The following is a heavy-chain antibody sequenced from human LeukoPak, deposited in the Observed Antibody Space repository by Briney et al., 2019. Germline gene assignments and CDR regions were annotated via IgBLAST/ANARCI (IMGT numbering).Heavy chain of an antibody. J-gene: IGHJ4*02. Sequence: GGSLRLSCAASGFTFSSYAMSWVRQAPGKGLEWVAVIWYDGSNKYYADSVKGRFTISRDNSKNTLYLQMNSLRAEDTAVYYCARDLGTVGATTAGYWGQGTLVTVSS. CDR3: ARDLGTVGATTAGY. CDR1: GFTFSSYA. CDR2: IWYDGSNK. V-gene: IGHV3-33*08. D-gene: IGHD1-26*01.